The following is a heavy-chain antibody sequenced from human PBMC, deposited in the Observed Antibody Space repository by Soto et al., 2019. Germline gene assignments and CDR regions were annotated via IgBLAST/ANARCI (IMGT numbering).Heavy chain of an antibody. CDR2: INHSGST. J-gene: IGHJ4*02. V-gene: IGHV4-34*01. Sequence: SETLSLTCAVYGGSFSGYYWSWIRQPPGKGLEWIGEINHSGSTNYNPSLKSRVTISVDTSKNQFSLKLSSVTAADTAVYYCARSYESGYDPVYFDYWGQGTLVTVSS. CDR3: ARSYESGYDPVYFDY. D-gene: IGHD5-12*01. CDR1: GGSFSGYY.